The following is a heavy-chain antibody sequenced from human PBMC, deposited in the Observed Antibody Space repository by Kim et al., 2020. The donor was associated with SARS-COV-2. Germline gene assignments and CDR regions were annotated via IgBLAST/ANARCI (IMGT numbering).Heavy chain of an antibody. CDR2: IRSKAYGGTT. D-gene: IGHD3-22*01. Sequence: GGSLRLSCTASGFTFGDYAMSWVRQAPGKGLEWVGFIRSKAYGGTTEYAASVKGRFTISRDDSKSIAYLQMNSLKTEDTAVYYCTRGPAYYYDSSAPPGGYWGQGTLVTVSS. J-gene: IGHJ4*02. V-gene: IGHV3-49*04. CDR1: GFTFGDYA. CDR3: TRGPAYYYDSSAPPGGY.